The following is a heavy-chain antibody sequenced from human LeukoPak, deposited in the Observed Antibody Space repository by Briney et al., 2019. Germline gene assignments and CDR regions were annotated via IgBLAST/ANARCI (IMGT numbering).Heavy chain of an antibody. CDR3: ANKWRYDAFDI. Sequence: PGGSLRLSCAASGFSFSNYVLHWLRQAPGKGLECVSLISFDGSNEYYADSVKGRFTISRDNSKSTLYLQMNSLRPEDTAVYYCANKWRYDAFDIWGQGTLVTVSS. CDR2: ISFDGSNE. CDR1: GFSFSNYV. V-gene: IGHV3-30*18. D-gene: IGHD2-8*01. J-gene: IGHJ3*02.